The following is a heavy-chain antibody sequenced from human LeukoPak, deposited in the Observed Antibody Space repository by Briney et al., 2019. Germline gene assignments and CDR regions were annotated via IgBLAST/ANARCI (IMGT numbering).Heavy chain of an antibody. Sequence: GGSLRLSCTASGFTFSDSYMTWIRQAPGKGLEWVSYISNSGREINYADSVKGRFTISRDNAKNSLFLQMNSLRAEDTAVYYCAREDYDKGGLKAFDIWGQGTMVTVSS. V-gene: IGHV3-11*06. D-gene: IGHD3-22*01. CDR3: AREDYDKGGLKAFDI. J-gene: IGHJ3*02. CDR2: ISNSGREI. CDR1: GFTFSDSY.